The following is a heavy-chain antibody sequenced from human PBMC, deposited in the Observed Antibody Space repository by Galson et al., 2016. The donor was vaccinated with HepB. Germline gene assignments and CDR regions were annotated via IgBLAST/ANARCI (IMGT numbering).Heavy chain of an antibody. CDR3: AKDRASVPDAFDI. Sequence: SLRLSCAASGFSFSDYYMTWIRQAPGKGLEWVSSITGSTGVTYYADSVRGRFTISRDNSKNTLYLQMKSLRAEDTALYYCAKDRASVPDAFDIWGQGTVVTVSS. D-gene: IGHD2-2*01. CDR1: GFSFSDYY. CDR2: ITGSTGVT. V-gene: IGHV3-23*01. J-gene: IGHJ3*02.